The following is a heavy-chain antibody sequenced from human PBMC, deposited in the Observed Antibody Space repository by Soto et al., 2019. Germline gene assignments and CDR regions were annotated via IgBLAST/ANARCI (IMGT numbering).Heavy chain of an antibody. CDR1: GYTFTGYY. Sequence: ASVKVSCKASGYTFTGYYMHWVRQAPGQGLEWMGWINPNSGGTNYAQKFQGRVTMTRDTSISTAYMELSRLRSDDTAVYYCAREAPPYYDSSGYYYPKHWGQGXLVTV. D-gene: IGHD3-22*01. CDR2: INPNSGGT. V-gene: IGHV1-2*02. CDR3: AREAPPYYDSSGYYYPKH. J-gene: IGHJ1*01.